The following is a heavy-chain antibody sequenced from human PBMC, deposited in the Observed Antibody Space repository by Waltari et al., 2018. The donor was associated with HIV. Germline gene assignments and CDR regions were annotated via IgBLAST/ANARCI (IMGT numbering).Heavy chain of an antibody. CDR3: ARGRQSDWAGELDP. J-gene: IGHJ5*02. CDR2: IYYTGHT. CDR1: GGAITPYF. Sequence: QVQLQESGPGLVKPSETLSLTCTVSGGAITPYFGTWTRQPPGKGLEWIGYIYYTGHTDYNPSLKSRVTMSVDASKNQFSLYLNAVTAADTAVYFCARGRQSDWAGELDPWGQGILVTISS. V-gene: IGHV4-59*01. D-gene: IGHD2-21*02.